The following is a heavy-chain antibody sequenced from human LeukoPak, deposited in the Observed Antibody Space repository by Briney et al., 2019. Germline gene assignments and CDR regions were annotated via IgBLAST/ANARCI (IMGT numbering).Heavy chain of an antibody. D-gene: IGHD3-10*02. Sequence: ASVTVSCKASGYTFTSYDVNWVRQATGQGLEWMGWMNPNSGNTGYAQKFQGRVTMTRNTSISTAYMELSSLRSEDTAVYYCARVLFGEFYYYYYMDVWGKGTTVTVSS. CDR3: ARVLFGEFYYYYYMDV. CDR2: MNPNSGNT. V-gene: IGHV1-8*01. J-gene: IGHJ6*03. CDR1: GYTFTSYD.